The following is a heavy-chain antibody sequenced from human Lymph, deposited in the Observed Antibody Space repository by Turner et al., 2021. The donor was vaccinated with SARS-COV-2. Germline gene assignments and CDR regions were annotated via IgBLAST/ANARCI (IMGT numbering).Heavy chain of an antibody. D-gene: IGHD6-6*01. Sequence: EVPLLESGGGLVQPWGSLRLSCAASGFTCSSYAMSWVRQAPGKGLEWVSTISASGGSTYYADSVKGRFTISRNNSKNTLYLQMNSLRAEDTAVYYCANLYSSSAAGDPWGQGTLVTVSS. CDR1: GFTCSSYA. CDR3: ANLYSSSAAGDP. J-gene: IGHJ5*02. CDR2: ISASGGST. V-gene: IGHV3-23*01.